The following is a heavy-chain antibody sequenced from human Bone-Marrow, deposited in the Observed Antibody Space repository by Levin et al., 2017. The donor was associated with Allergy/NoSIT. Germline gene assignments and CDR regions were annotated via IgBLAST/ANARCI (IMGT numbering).Heavy chain of an antibody. V-gene: IGHV3-23*01. J-gene: IGHJ3*01. CDR2: ITGGGFNT. CDR1: GFTISEYA. CDR3: AKKQGGTSGFSFDV. D-gene: IGHD1-1*01. Sequence: GGSLRLSCVVSGFTISEYAMAWVRQAPGKGLEWVSVITGGGFNTYYGDSVKGRFTVSRDDSKDTLYLELNSLRAEDTAVYYCAKKQGGTSGFSFDVWGQGTMVTVSS.